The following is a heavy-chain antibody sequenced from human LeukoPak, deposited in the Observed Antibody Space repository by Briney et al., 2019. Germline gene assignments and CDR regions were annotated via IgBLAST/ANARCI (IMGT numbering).Heavy chain of an antibody. CDR1: GLTFSNYG. Sequence: PGGSLRLSCVASGLTFSNYGISWVRQAPGKGLEWVSCISGGGDNTYYTDSVKGRFTISRDNSKDTLYLQMNSLRAEDTAVYYCARDFADYWGQGTLVTVSS. CDR3: ARDFADY. J-gene: IGHJ4*02. CDR2: ISGGGDNT. V-gene: IGHV3-23*01.